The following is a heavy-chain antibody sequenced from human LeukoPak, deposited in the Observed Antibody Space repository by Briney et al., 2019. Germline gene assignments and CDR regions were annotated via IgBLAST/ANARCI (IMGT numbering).Heavy chain of an antibody. CDR1: GFTFSDYY. D-gene: IGHD2/OR15-2a*01. Sequence: GGSLRLSCAASGFTFSDYYMSWIRQAPGKGLEWVSYRSSRSGTISYADSVKGRFTISRDDAKNSLYLQMNSLRAEDTAVYYCARDENYAFDIWGQGTMVTVSS. CDR2: RSSRSGTI. CDR3: ARDENYAFDI. V-gene: IGHV3-11*04. J-gene: IGHJ3*02.